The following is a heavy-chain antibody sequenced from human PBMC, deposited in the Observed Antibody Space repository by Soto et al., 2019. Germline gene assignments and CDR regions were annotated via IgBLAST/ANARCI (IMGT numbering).Heavy chain of an antibody. CDR1: GFTFTSSA. D-gene: IGHD3-3*01. Sequence: QMQLVQSGPEVKKPGTSVKVSCKASGFTFTSSAVQWVRQARGQRLEWIGWIVVGSGNTNYAQKFQERVTITRDMSXSXXYMELSSLRSEDTAVYYCAADPYYDFWSGYYTCDYWGQGTLVTVSS. CDR2: IVVGSGNT. V-gene: IGHV1-58*01. CDR3: AADPYYDFWSGYYTCDY. J-gene: IGHJ4*02.